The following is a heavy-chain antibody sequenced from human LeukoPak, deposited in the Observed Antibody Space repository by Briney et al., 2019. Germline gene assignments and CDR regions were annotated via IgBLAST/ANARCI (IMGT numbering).Heavy chain of an antibody. V-gene: IGHV4-59*01. CDR3: TRDHSSSSPNWFDP. J-gene: IGHJ5*02. D-gene: IGHD6-6*01. Sequence: PSETLSLTCTVSGGSISSYYWSWIRQPPGKGLEWIGYIYYSGSTNYNPSLKSRVTISVDTSKNQFSLKLSSVTAADTAVYYCTRDHSSSSPNWFDPWGQGTLVTVSS. CDR2: IYYSGST. CDR1: GGSISSYY.